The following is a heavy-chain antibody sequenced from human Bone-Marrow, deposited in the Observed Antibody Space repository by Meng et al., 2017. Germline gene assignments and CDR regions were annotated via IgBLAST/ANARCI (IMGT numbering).Heavy chain of an antibody. CDR2: IWYDGSNK. CDR1: GFTFSSYG. CDR3: ARDPLVATAEDGMDV. V-gene: IGHV3-33*01. J-gene: IGHJ6*02. Sequence: GESLKISCAASGFTFSSYGMHWVRQAPGKGLEWVAVIWYDGSNKYYADSVKGRFTISRDNSKNSLYLQMNSLRAEDTAVYYCARDPLVATAEDGMDVWGQGTTVTVSS. D-gene: IGHD5-12*01.